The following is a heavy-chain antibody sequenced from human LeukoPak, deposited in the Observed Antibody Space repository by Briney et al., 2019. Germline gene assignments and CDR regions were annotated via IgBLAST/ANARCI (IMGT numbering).Heavy chain of an antibody. Sequence: GESLKISRKGSGYSFTSYWIGWVRQMPGKGLEWMGIIYPGDSDTRYSPSFRGQVTISADKSISTAYLQWSSLKASDTAMYYCARSHYCSGGSCYGDYWGQGTLVTVSS. V-gene: IGHV5-51*01. CDR1: GYSFTSYW. CDR3: ARSHYCSGGSCYGDY. D-gene: IGHD2-15*01. CDR2: IYPGDSDT. J-gene: IGHJ4*02.